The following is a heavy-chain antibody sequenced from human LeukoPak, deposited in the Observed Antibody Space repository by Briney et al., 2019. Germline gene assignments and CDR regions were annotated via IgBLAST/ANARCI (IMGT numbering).Heavy chain of an antibody. CDR2: IYYSGST. V-gene: IGHV4-59*08. D-gene: IGHD6-13*01. J-gene: IGHJ6*02. Sequence: SKTLSLTCTVSGGSISSYYWSWIRQPPGKGLEWIGYIYYSGSTNYNPSLKSRVTISVDTSKNQFSLKLSSVTAADTAVYYCARNSSSWYSYHYYGMDVWGQGTTVTVSS. CDR1: GGSISSYY. CDR3: ARNSSSWYSYHYYGMDV.